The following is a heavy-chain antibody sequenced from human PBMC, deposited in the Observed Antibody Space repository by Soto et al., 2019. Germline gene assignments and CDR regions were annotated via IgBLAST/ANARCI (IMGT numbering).Heavy chain of an antibody. CDR2: IIPIFGTA. J-gene: IGHJ4*02. V-gene: IGHV1-69*01. CDR1: GGTFSSYS. Sequence: VQLVQSGAEVKKPGSSVKVSYKASGGTFSSYSINWVRQAPGQGLEWMAEIIPIFGTANYAQKCQGRVTITADESTSTAYMERSSLRAEDTAVYYCARDGGRHSGGIDYWGQGTLVTVSS. D-gene: IGHD1-26*01. CDR3: ARDGGRHSGGIDY.